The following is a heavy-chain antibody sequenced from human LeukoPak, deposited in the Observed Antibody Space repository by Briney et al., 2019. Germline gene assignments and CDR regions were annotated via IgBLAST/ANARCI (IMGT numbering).Heavy chain of an antibody. Sequence: SETLSLTCTVSGGSISSGDYYWSWIRQPPGKGLEWIGYIYYSGSTYYNPSLKSRVTISVDTSKNQFSLKLSSVTAADTAVYYCARRAHTGMVNGYFGFWGQGTLVTVSS. CDR3: ARRAHTGMVNGYFGF. D-gene: IGHD5-18*01. J-gene: IGHJ4*03. CDR1: GGSISSGDYY. V-gene: IGHV4-30-4*01. CDR2: IYYSGST.